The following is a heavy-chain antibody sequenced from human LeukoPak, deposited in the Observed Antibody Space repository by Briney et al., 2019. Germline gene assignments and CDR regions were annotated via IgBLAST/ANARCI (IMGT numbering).Heavy chain of an antibody. CDR3: AGTPGYDFWSGYSIPYYYYGMDV. J-gene: IGHJ6*02. D-gene: IGHD3-3*01. CDR1: GGSISSYY. V-gene: IGHV4-59*01. CDR2: IYCSGST. Sequence: PSETLSLTCTVSGGSISSYYWSWIGQPPGKGLEWIGYIYCSGSTNYNPSLKSRVTISVDTSKNQFSLKLSSVTAADTAVYYCAGTPGYDFWSGYSIPYYYYGMDVWGQGTTVTVSS.